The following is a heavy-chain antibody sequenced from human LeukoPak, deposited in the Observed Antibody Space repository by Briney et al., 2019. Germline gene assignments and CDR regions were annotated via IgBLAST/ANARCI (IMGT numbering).Heavy chain of an antibody. CDR1: GGSISSYY. D-gene: IGHD6-6*01. Sequence: SETLSLTCTVSGGSISSYYWSWIRQPPGKGLEWIGSIYYSGSTYYNPSLKSRVTISVDTSKNQFSLKLSSVTAADTAVYYCARGRRAARQPDAFDIWGQGTMVTVSS. J-gene: IGHJ3*02. CDR3: ARGRRAARQPDAFDI. V-gene: IGHV4-59*05. CDR2: IYYSGST.